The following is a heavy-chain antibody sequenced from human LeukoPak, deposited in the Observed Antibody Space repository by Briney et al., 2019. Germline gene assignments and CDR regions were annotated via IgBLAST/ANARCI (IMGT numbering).Heavy chain of an antibody. V-gene: IGHV1-3*01. CDR1: GYTFTSYA. D-gene: IGHD5-12*01. Sequence: ASVKVSCKASGYTFTSYAMHWVRQAPGQRLEWMGWINAGNGNTKYSQKFQGRVTITRDTSASTAYMELSSLRSEDTAVYYCARDLAESLYSGYDWVYYYGMDVWGQGTTVTVSS. CDR2: INAGNGNT. J-gene: IGHJ6*02. CDR3: ARDLAESLYSGYDWVYYYGMDV.